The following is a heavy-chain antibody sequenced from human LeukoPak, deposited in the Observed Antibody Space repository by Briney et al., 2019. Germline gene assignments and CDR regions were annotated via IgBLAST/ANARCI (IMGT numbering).Heavy chain of an antibody. V-gene: IGHV3-20*04. CDR1: GFIFSGYS. CDR2: INWNGGST. J-gene: IGHJ3*02. CDR3: ARTRMATKTGAFDI. Sequence: GGSLRLSCAASGFIFSGYSMSWVRQAPGKGLEWVSGINWNGGSTGYAGSVKGRFTISRDNAKNSLFLQMNSLRAEDTALYYCARTRMATKTGAFDIWGQGTMVTVPS. D-gene: IGHD5-24*01.